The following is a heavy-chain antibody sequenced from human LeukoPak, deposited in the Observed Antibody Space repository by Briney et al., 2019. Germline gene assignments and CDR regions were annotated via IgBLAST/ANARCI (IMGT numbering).Heavy chain of an antibody. J-gene: IGHJ3*02. D-gene: IGHD2-15*01. CDR1: AGTFSSYA. Sequence: GASVKVSCKASAGTFSSYAISWVRQAPGQGLEWMGGIIPIFGTANYAQKFQGRVTITADESTSTAYMELSSLRSEDTAVYYCASGGSWPTRNAFDIWGQGTMVTVSS. CDR2: IIPIFGTA. V-gene: IGHV1-69*01. CDR3: ASGGSWPTRNAFDI.